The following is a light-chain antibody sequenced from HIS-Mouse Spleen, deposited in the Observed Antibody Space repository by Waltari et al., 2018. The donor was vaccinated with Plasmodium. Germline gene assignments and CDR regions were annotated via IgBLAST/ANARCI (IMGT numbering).Light chain of an antibody. CDR1: QSISSW. Sequence: DIQMTQSPSTLSASVADRVSITCRASQSISSWWAWYQQKPGKAPKLLIYKASSLESGVPSRFSGSGSGTEFTLTISSLQPDDFATYYCQQYNSYSWTFGQGTKVEIK. J-gene: IGKJ1*01. CDR2: KAS. V-gene: IGKV1-5*03. CDR3: QQYNSYSWT.